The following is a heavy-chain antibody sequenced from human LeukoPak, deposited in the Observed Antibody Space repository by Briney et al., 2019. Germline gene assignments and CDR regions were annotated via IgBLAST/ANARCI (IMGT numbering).Heavy chain of an antibody. V-gene: IGHV4-59*01. Sequence: SETLSLTCNVSGGSISSYYWSWIRQPPGKGLEWIGYIYYSGSTNYNPSLKSRVTISVDTSKNQFSLKLSSVTAADTAVYYCARVRPLRFLEWLPTEQVFWFDPWGQGTLVTVSS. CDR2: IYYSGST. D-gene: IGHD3-3*01. CDR1: GGSISSYY. J-gene: IGHJ5*02. CDR3: ARVRPLRFLEWLPTEQVFWFDP.